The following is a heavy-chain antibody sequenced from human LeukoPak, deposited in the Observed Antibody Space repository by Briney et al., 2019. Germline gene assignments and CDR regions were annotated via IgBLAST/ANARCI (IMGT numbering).Heavy chain of an antibody. CDR2: ISSNGGST. CDR1: GFTFSSYA. Sequence: PGGSLRLSCAASGFTFSSYAMHRVRQAPGKGLEYVAAISSNGGSTYYANSVKGRFTISRDNSKNTLYLQMGSLRAEDMAVYYCARGDLRYYDILTGYYLFDYWGQGTLVTVSS. J-gene: IGHJ4*02. CDR3: ARGDLRYYDILTGYYLFDY. V-gene: IGHV3-64*01. D-gene: IGHD3-9*01.